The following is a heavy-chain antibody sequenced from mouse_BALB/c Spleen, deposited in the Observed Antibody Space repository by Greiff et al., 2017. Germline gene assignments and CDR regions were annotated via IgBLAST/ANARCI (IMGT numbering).Heavy chain of an antibody. V-gene: IGHV1-80*01. D-gene: IGHD4-1*01. CDR2: IYPGDGDT. Sequence: VQLQQSGAELVRPGSSVKISCKASGYAFSSYWMNWVKQRPGQGLEWIGQIYPGDGDTNYNGKFKGKATLTVDKSSSTAYMQLSSLTSEDSAVYYCARGGTGTNDYWGQGTTLTVSS. CDR1: GYAFSSYW. CDR3: ARGGTGTNDY. J-gene: IGHJ2*01.